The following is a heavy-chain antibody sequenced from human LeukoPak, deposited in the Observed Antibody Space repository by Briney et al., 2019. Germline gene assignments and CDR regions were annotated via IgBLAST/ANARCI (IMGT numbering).Heavy chain of an antibody. CDR2: INSDGSST. J-gene: IGHJ4*02. Sequence: PGGSLRLSCAASGFTFSSYWMHWVRQAPGKGLVCVACINSDGSSTTYADSVKGRFTISRDNAKNTLFLQMNSLRAEDTVVYYCAVGAQYSYGYYPDYWGQGTLVTVSS. D-gene: IGHD5-18*01. CDR3: AVGAQYSYGYYPDY. V-gene: IGHV3-74*01. CDR1: GFTFSSYW.